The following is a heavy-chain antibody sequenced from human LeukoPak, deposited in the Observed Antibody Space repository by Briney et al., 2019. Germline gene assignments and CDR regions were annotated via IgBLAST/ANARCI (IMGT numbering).Heavy chain of an antibody. CDR2: IYTSGST. CDR3: ARVDTAMASKFYFDY. V-gene: IGHV4-4*07. J-gene: IGHJ4*02. CDR1: GGSISSYY. Sequence: SETLSLTCTVSGGSISSYYWSWIRQPAGKGLEWIGRIYTSGSTNYNPSLKSRVTMSVDTSKNQFSLKLSSVTAADTAVYYCARVDTAMASKFYFDYWGQGTLVTVSS. D-gene: IGHD5-18*01.